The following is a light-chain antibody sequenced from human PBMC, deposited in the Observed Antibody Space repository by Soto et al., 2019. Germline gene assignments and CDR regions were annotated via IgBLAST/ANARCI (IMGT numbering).Light chain of an antibody. CDR3: QQYIRDQYT. V-gene: IGKV1-5*01. Sequence: DIQMTQFPSTLSASVGDRVTITCRASQTTNTWLAWYQQKPGTAPKLLIYGASSLEGGVPSRFSASGSGTEFTLTISSLQPDDLATYYCQQYIRDQYTFGQGTKVDIK. CDR1: QTTNTW. CDR2: GAS. J-gene: IGKJ2*01.